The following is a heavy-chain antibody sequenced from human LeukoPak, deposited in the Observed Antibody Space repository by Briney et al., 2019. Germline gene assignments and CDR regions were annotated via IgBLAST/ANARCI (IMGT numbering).Heavy chain of an antibody. CDR1: GGSISSSSYY. CDR3: ARESDGITI. V-gene: IGHV4-39*02. D-gene: IGHD3-3*01. CDR2: IYYSGST. J-gene: IGHJ4*02. Sequence: KPSXTLSLTCTVSGGSISSSSYYWGWIRQPPGKVLEWIGCIYYSGSTYYNPSLTSPVTISVDTSKNHFSLKLSSVTAADTAVYYCARESDGITIWGQGTLVTVSS.